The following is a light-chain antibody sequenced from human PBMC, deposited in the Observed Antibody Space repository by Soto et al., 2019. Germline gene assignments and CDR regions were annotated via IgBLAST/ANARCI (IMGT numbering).Light chain of an antibody. CDR3: HQRINWPPIT. J-gene: IGKJ5*01. V-gene: IGKV3-11*01. CDR2: DAS. CDR1: QSVRNY. Sequence: EIVLTQSPATLSLSPGERVTLSCRASQSVRNYLAWYQQKPGQPPRLLIYDASNSATGIPARFSGSGSGTDFTLTISSLEPEDFAVYYCHQRINWPPITFGQGTRLEIK.